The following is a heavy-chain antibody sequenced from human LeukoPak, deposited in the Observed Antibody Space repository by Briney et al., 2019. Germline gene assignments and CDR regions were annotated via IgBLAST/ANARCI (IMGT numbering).Heavy chain of an antibody. J-gene: IGHJ4*02. CDR1: GFTFSTYW. D-gene: IGHD2-21*01. CDR3: VKDVLSVAVGSTHDY. CDR2: ISSDGSIT. Sequence: GGSLRLSCAASGFTFSTYWMHWVRQAPGKGLVWVSRISSDGSITSYADSVKGRLTISRDNSNNTLYLQMNSLRAEDTAVYYCVKDVLSVAVGSTHDYWGPGTLVTVSS. V-gene: IGHV3-74*01.